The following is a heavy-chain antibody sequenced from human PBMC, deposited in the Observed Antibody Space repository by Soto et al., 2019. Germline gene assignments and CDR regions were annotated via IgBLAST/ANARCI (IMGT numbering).Heavy chain of an antibody. CDR3: APTPAAGESFSVTGHFDY. CDR1: GFTFDDYT. D-gene: IGHD3-10*01. V-gene: IGHV3-43*01. Sequence: GGSLRLSCAASGFTFDDYTMHWVRQAPGKGLEWVSLMSWDGGSTYYADSVKGRFTISRDNSKNSLYLQINSLRTEDTALYYRAPTPAAGESFSVTGHFDYWGPRRLVSVSS. CDR2: MSWDGGST. J-gene: IGHJ4*02.